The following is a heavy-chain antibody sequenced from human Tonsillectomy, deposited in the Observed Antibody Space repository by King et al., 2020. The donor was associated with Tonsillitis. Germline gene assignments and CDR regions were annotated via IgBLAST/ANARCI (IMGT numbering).Heavy chain of an antibody. CDR3: AKASLLTIVRGVFDY. CDR1: GFIFDDYA. Sequence: VQLVESGGGLVQPGRSLRLSCAASGFIFDDYAMHWVRQAPGKGLEWVSGISWNSGSIGYADSVKGRFTISRDNAQNSLYLQMNSLRAEDTALYYCAKASLLTIVRGVFDYWGQGTLVTVSS. CDR2: ISWNSGSI. V-gene: IGHV3-9*01. D-gene: IGHD3-10*01. J-gene: IGHJ4*02.